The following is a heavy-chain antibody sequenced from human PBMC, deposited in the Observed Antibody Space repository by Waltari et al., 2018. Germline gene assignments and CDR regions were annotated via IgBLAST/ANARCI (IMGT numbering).Heavy chain of an antibody. CDR3: ARTPSSYCGGDCYQYYFDY. D-gene: IGHD2-21*02. V-gene: IGHV4-39*01. CDR1: GGSISSSSYY. J-gene: IGHJ4*02. Sequence: QLQLQESGPGLVKPSETLSLTCTVSGGSISSSSYYWGWIRQPPGKGLEWIGSIYYSGRPYSNPPLNSRVTISVDTSKNQFSLKLSSVTAADTAVYYCARTPSSYCGGDCYQYYFDYWGQGTLVTVSS. CDR2: IYYSGRP.